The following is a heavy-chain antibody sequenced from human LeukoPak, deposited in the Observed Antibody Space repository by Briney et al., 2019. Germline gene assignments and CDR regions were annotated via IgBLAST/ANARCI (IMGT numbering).Heavy chain of an antibody. CDR2: IRSKPNNYAT. CDR3: SRSHDDNVSPAY. D-gene: IGHD3-16*01. Sequence: GGSLRLSCAASGFTFSDSTVHWVRQASGKGLEWVGRIRSKPNNYATAYAESVKGRFTISRDDSENTAYLQMDSLKTEDTAVYYCSRSHDDNVSPAYWGQGTLVTVSS. CDR1: GFTFSDST. J-gene: IGHJ4*02. V-gene: IGHV3-73*01.